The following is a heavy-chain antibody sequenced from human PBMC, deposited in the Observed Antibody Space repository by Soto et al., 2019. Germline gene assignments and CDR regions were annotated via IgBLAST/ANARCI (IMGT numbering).Heavy chain of an antibody. Sequence: QVQLVESGGGVVQPGRSLRLSCAASGFTFRSDVMYWVRQAPGKGLEWVSLISYDGRNQYYAGSVKGRFTISRDNSKNTLYLQMNSLSADDTAVYYCVSGVHYWGQGTLVTVSS. CDR2: ISYDGRNQ. CDR1: GFTFRSDV. J-gene: IGHJ4*02. V-gene: IGHV3-30*03. CDR3: VSGVHY.